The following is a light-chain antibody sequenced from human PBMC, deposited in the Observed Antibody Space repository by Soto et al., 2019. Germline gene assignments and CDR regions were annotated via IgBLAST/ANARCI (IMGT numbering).Light chain of an antibody. CDR1: QSVSSN. CDR2: GSS. CDR3: QQYNNWPPLT. Sequence: EIVMTQSPATLSVSPGERATLSCRASQSVSSNLAWYQQKLGQAPRLLIYGSSHRATGIPARFSGSGSGTEFTLTISSLQSEDFAVYYCQQYNNWPPLTFGGGTKVDI. V-gene: IGKV3-15*01. J-gene: IGKJ4*01.